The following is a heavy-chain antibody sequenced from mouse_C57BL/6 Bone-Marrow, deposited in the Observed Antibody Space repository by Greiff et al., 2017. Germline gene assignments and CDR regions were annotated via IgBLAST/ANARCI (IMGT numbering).Heavy chain of an antibody. CDR1: GYSITSDY. J-gene: IGHJ2*01. CDR3: ARSPLLRQYYFDY. Sequence: VQLKESGPGLAKPSQTLSLTCSVTGYSITSDYWNWIRKIPGNKLEYMGYISYSGSTYYNPSLKSRISITRDTSKNQYYLQLNSVTTEDTATYYCARSPLLRQYYFDYWGQGTTLTVSS. V-gene: IGHV3-8*01. D-gene: IGHD1-1*01. CDR2: ISYSGST.